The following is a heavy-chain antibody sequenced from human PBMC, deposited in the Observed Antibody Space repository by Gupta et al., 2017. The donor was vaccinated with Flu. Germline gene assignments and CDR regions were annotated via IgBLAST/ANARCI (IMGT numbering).Heavy chain of an antibody. D-gene: IGHD1-26*01. J-gene: IGHJ6*02. CDR2: MSSDSRYI. CDR3: ARISLSELAMDV. CDR1: GVTFSSHS. V-gene: IGHV3-21*01. Sequence: VQVVESGGRLVKPGGSLRLSSAASGVTFSSHSMNWCRRAPGKGLEWVSSMSSDSRYIYYADSGKGRFSIARDNAKRSLYLQMNSLRAEDTAVYYCARISLSELAMDVWGQGTTVTVS.